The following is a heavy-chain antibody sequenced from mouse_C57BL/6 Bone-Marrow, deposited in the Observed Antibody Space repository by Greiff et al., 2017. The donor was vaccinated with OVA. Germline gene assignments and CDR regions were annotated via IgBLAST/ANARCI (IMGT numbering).Heavy chain of an antibody. CDR2: ISSGSSTI. J-gene: IGHJ4*01. CDR3: ERPGFYYYAMDY. V-gene: IGHV5-17*01. CDR1: GFTFSDYG. Sequence: EVMLVESGGGLVKPGGSLKLSCAASGFTFSDYGMHWVRQAPEKGLEWVAYISSGSSTIYYADTVKGRFTISRDNAKNTLFLQMTSLRSEDTAMYYCERPGFYYYAMDYWGQGTSVTVSS.